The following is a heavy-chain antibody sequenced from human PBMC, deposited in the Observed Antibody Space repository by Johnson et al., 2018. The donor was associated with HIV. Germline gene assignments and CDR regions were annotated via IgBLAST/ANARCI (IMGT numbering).Heavy chain of an antibody. Sequence: VQLVESGGGVVRPGGSLRFSCAASGFIFDDYGMNWVRQAPGKGLEWVAVISFDGSHKYYTDSVKGLSTISRDNSNNTLYLHMNSLRPDDTGVYYCARVRSGRENVFDIWGQGTMVTVSS. CDR1: GFIFDDYG. CDR3: ARVRSGRENVFDI. D-gene: IGHD1-26*01. V-gene: IGHV3-30*03. CDR2: ISFDGSHK. J-gene: IGHJ3*02.